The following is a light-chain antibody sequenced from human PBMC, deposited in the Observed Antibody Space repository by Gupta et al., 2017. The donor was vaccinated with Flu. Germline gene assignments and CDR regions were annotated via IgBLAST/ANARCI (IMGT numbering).Light chain of an antibody. Sequence: QSALPQPASVSGSPGQSITLSCTGTSSDVGGYNYVSWYQQHPGKAPKLMVYEVSNRPSGVSKRFSGSKSGNTASLTISGLQAEDEADYYCSSYTSSSTRVFGGGTKLTVL. CDR2: EVS. V-gene: IGLV2-14*01. J-gene: IGLJ3*02. CDR3: SSYTSSSTRV. CDR1: SSDVGGYNY.